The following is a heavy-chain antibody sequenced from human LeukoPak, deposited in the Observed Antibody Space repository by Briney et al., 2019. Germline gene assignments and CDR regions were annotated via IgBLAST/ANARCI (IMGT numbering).Heavy chain of an antibody. CDR1: GDSVSSNSAA. D-gene: IGHD3-10*01. Sequence: SQTLSLTFDISGDSVSSNSAAWNWIRQSPSRGLEWLGRTYYRSKWYTDYAVSVKSRISINPDTSQNQFSLQLNSVAPEDTAAYYCARAASPYYYGSGSYYSRFDYWGQGTLVTVSS. CDR2: TYYRSKWYT. CDR3: ARAASPYYYGSGSYYSRFDY. V-gene: IGHV6-1*01. J-gene: IGHJ4*02.